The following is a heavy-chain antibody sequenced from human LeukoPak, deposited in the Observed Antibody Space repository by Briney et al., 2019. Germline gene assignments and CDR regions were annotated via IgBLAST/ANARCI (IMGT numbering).Heavy chain of an antibody. Sequence: PGGSLRLSCAASGFTFSSYAMSWVRQAPGKGLEWVSAISGSGGSTYYADSVKGRFTISRDNSKNTLYLQMNSLRAEDTVVYYCAKDPAPNPYSGYDYHFDYWGQGTLVTVSS. J-gene: IGHJ4*02. CDR2: ISGSGGST. CDR3: AKDPAPNPYSGYDYHFDY. V-gene: IGHV3-23*01. CDR1: GFTFSSYA. D-gene: IGHD5-12*01.